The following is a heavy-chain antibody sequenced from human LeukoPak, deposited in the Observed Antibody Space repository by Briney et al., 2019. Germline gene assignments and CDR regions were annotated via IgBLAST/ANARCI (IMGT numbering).Heavy chain of an antibody. CDR1: GYTLTSYS. CDR3: ARALTYSSSWLYYFDY. D-gene: IGHD6-13*01. CDR2: ISAYNGNT. J-gene: IGHJ4*02. Sequence: ASVKVSCKASGYTLTSYSISWVRQAPGQGLEWMGWISAYNGNTDLAQNLQGRVTMTTDTSTSTAYKELRSLRSDDTAVYYCARALTYSSSWLYYFDYWGQGTLVTVSS. V-gene: IGHV1-18*01.